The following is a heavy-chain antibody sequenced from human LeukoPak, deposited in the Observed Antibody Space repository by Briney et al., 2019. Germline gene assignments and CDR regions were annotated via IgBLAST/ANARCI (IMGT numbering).Heavy chain of an antibody. Sequence: VASVKVSCKASGGTFSSYAISWVRQAPGQGLEWMGGIIPIFGTANYAQKFQGRVTITADESTSTAYMELSSLRSEDTAAYYCARDVPSGYCSGGSCQSLDYWGQGTLVTVSS. J-gene: IGHJ4*02. D-gene: IGHD2-15*01. CDR3: ARDVPSGYCSGGSCQSLDY. CDR2: IIPIFGTA. V-gene: IGHV1-69*13. CDR1: GGTFSSYA.